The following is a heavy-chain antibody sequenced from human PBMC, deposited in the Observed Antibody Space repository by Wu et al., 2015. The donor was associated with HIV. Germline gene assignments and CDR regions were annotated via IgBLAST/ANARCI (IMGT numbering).Heavy chain of an antibody. CDR1: GGSLSNYG. D-gene: IGHD2-15*01. V-gene: IGHV1-69*13. CDR2: IIPIYRTT. J-gene: IGHJ4*02. CDR3: ARDEALDGSCYRPFSYS. Sequence: QAQMVQSGAEVKKPGSSVKVSCKASGGSLSNYGISWVRQAPGQGFEWLGRIIPIYRTTNYAQSFHGRVTITADEFTSTAYLELSSLRSEDTALYFCARDEALDGSCYRPFSYSWAEGTLITVAS.